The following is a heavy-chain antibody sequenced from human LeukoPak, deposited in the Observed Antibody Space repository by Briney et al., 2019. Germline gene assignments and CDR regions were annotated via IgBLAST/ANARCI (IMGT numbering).Heavy chain of an antibody. V-gene: IGHV3-23*01. Sequence: GGSLRLSCAASGFTFSSYAMSWVRQAPGKGLEWVSAISGSGGSTYYADSAKGRFTISRDNSKNTLYLQMNSLRAEDTAVYYCAKDLHGGPTFDYWGQGTLVTVSS. CDR3: AKDLHGGPTFDY. J-gene: IGHJ4*02. D-gene: IGHD4-23*01. CDR1: GFTFSSYA. CDR2: ISGSGGST.